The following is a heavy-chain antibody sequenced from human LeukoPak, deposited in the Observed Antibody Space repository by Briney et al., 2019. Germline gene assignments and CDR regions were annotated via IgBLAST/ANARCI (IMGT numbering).Heavy chain of an antibody. D-gene: IGHD5-12*01. J-gene: IGHJ3*01. V-gene: IGHV3-23*01. CDR2: ISCSGGNT. CDR3: ARDIELST. CDR1: GFTCNDFE. Sequence: PGGSLRLSCAVSGFTCNDFEMNWVRQAPGKGLEWVSLISCSGGNTYYADSVKGRFTLSRENYKDTLYLQMNILRAEDTAIYYCARDIELSTWGLGTMVTVS.